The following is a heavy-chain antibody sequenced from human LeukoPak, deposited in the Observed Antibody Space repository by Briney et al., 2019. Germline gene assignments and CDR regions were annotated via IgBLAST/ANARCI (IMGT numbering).Heavy chain of an antibody. D-gene: IGHD3-10*01. J-gene: IGHJ4*02. CDR3: ARGPTPSYYYGSGSYYSLDY. V-gene: IGHV3-7*01. CDR1: GFMFHDYA. Sequence: GRSLRLSCAASGFMFHDYAMHWVRQVPGKGLEWVANIKQDGSEKYYVDPVKGRFTISRDNAKNSLYLQMNSLRAEDTAVYYCARGPTPSYYYGSGSYYSLDYWGQGTLVTVSS. CDR2: IKQDGSEK.